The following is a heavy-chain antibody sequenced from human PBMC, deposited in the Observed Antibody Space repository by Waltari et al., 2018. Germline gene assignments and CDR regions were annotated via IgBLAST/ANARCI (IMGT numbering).Heavy chain of an antibody. CDR3: ARLGIEAGYYFDY. V-gene: IGHV4-38-2*02. Sequence: QVQLVESGGGVVQPGGSLKLSCTASGFTFSNFGMHWVRQAPGKGLEWIGSIYHSGSTYHNPSLKSRVTISVDTSKNQFSLKLSSVTAADTAVYYCARLGIEAGYYFDYWGQGTLVTVSS. J-gene: IGHJ4*02. CDR1: GFTFSNFG. CDR2: IYHSGST. D-gene: IGHD6-19*01.